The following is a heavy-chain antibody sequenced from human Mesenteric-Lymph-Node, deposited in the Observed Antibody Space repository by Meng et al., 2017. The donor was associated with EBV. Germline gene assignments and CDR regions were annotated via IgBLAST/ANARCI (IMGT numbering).Heavy chain of an antibody. Sequence: VRLGESGGGLTQPGGSLRLPCASSGFIVSRHYMSWVRQAPGKGLECVSYISSDGRTTIYADSVKGRFTISRDNAKNTLYLQMNNLRADDTAVYYCARANEVRAFDYWGQGTLVTVSS. CDR3: ARANEVRAFDY. V-gene: IGHV3-74*01. CDR2: ISSDGRTT. CDR1: GFIVSRHY. D-gene: IGHD2-8*01. J-gene: IGHJ4*02.